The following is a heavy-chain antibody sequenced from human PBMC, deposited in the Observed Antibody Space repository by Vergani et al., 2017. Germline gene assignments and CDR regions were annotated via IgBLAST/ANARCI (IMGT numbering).Heavy chain of an antibody. CDR3: ARSWCGGDCPRDYYGMDV. CDR1: GGTFSSYA. D-gene: IGHD2-21*02. J-gene: IGHJ6*02. CDR2: IIPIFGTA. V-gene: IGHV1-69*01. Sequence: QVQLVQSGAEVKKPGSSVKVSCKASGGTFSSYAISWVRQAPGQGLAWMGGIIPIFGTANYAQKFQGRVTITADESTSTAYMELSSLRAEDTAVYYCARSWCGGDCPRDYYGMDVWGQGTTVTVSS.